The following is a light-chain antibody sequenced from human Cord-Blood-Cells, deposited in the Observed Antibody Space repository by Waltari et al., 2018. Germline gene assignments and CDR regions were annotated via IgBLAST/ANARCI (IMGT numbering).Light chain of an antibody. CDR2: GAS. V-gene: IGKV3-15*01. Sequence: EIVMTQSPATLSVSHGERATLSCRASQSVSSNLAWYQQKPGQDPRLLIYGASTRATGIPARFSGSGSGTEFTLTISSLQSEDFAVYYCQQYNNWPPFTFGPGTKVDIK. J-gene: IGKJ3*01. CDR1: QSVSSN. CDR3: QQYNNWPPFT.